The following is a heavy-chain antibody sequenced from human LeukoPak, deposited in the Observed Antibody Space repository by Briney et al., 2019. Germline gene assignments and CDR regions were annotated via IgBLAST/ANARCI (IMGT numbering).Heavy chain of an antibody. CDR2: ISGSGGST. Sequence: GGSLRLSCAASGFTFSSYAMSWVRQAPGKGLEWVSAISGSGGSTYYADSVKGRFTISRDNSRNTLYLQMNSLRAEDTAVYHCAKDAIVSGSYLGPYYFDYWGQGTLVTVSS. J-gene: IGHJ4*02. D-gene: IGHD1-26*01. CDR1: GFTFSSYA. CDR3: AKDAIVSGSYLGPYYFDY. V-gene: IGHV3-23*01.